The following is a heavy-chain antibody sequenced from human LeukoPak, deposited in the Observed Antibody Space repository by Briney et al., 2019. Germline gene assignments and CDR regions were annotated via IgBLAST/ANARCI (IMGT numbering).Heavy chain of an antibody. CDR2: LSSGGS. CDR1: GFTFSTYA. Sequence: GGSLRLSCAAAGFTFSTYAMSWVRQAPGKGLEGVSSLSSGGSYYADSVRGRFTISRDDSKNTLYLQMNSLRVEDTAVYYCAKGSSTFPHYFDYWGQGTLVTVSS. CDR3: AKGSSTFPHYFDY. V-gene: IGHV3-23*01. D-gene: IGHD2-15*01. J-gene: IGHJ4*02.